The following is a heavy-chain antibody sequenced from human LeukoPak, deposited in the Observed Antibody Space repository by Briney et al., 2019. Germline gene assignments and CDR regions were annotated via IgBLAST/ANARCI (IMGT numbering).Heavy chain of an antibody. CDR1: GGPISSYY. J-gene: IGHJ6*02. V-gene: IGHV4-59*01. D-gene: IGHD2-2*01. CDR2: IYYTGST. Sequence: SETLPLTCTVTGGPISSYYWSWIRQPPGKGLEWIGYIYYTGSTNYNPSLKSRVTISVDTSKNQFSLKLSSVTAADTAVYYCARGPTSDFAPKDIVVVPAARSYYYYGMDVWGQGTTVTVSS. CDR3: ARGPTSDFAPKDIVVVPAARSYYYYGMDV.